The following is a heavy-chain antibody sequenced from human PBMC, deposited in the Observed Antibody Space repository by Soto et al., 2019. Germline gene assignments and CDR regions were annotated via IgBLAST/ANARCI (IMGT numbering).Heavy chain of an antibody. Sequence: EVQLVESGGGLVQPGGSLRLSCAASGFTVSNNYMRWVRQAPGKGLEWVSLIYSGGATYYADSVKGRFTICRNNSKNTLNLQMNSLSAEDTAVYYCARDGTYNWVGGQGILVTVSS. J-gene: IGHJ4*02. V-gene: IGHV3-66*01. CDR1: GFTVSNNY. CDR3: ARDGTYNWV. D-gene: IGHD1-1*01. CDR2: IYSGGAT.